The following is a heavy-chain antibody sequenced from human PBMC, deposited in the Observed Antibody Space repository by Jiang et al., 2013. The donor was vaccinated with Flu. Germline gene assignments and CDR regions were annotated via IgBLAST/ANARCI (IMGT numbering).Heavy chain of an antibody. CDR2: INHSGST. V-gene: IGHV4-34*01. Sequence: LLKPSETLSLTCAVYGGSFSGYYWSWIRQPPGKGLEWIGEINHSGSTNYNPSLKSRVTISVDTSKNQFSLKLSSVTAADTAVYYCARSVPPYYFDYWGQGTLVTVSS. CDR3: ARSVPPYYFDY. CDR1: GGSFSGYY. D-gene: IGHD4-17*01. J-gene: IGHJ4*02.